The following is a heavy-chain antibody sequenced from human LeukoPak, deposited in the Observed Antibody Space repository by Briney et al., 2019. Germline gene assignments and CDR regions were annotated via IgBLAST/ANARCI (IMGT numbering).Heavy chain of an antibody. Sequence: PGRSLRLSCAASGFTFSSYAMHWVRQAPGKGLEWVANIKQDGSEKYYVDSVKGRFTISRDNAKNSLYLQMNSLRAEDTAVYYCARVRFLEWLLFLDYWGQGTLVTVSS. CDR1: GFTFSSYA. CDR2: IKQDGSEK. CDR3: ARVRFLEWLLFLDY. V-gene: IGHV3-7*03. J-gene: IGHJ4*02. D-gene: IGHD3-3*01.